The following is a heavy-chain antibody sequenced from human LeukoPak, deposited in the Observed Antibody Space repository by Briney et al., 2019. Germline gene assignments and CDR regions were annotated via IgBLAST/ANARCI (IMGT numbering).Heavy chain of an antibody. V-gene: IGHV3-48*03. J-gene: IGHJ4*02. CDR3: AKDFSVYFHDSRVLDY. D-gene: IGHD3-22*01. Sequence: PGGSLRLSCAASGFTFSSYEMNWVRQAPGKGLEWVSYISSSGSTKYYADSVKGRFTISRDNAKNSLYLQMNSLRAEDTAVYYCAKDFSVYFHDSRVLDYWGQGTLVTVSS. CDR2: ISSSGSTK. CDR1: GFTFSSYE.